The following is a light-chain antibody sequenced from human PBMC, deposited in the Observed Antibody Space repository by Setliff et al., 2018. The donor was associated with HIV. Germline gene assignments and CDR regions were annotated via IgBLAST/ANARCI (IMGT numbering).Light chain of an antibody. CDR1: NIGSKS. CDR3: XVWDTSSDRGV. CDR2: FDS. J-gene: IGLJ3*02. V-gene: IGLV3-21*04. Sequence: SYELTQSPSVSVAPGKTARITVGGYNIGSKSVHWHQQKPAQAPMLVISFDSDRPSGIPERFSGSNSGNTATLTLSRVDAGDEADYYCXVWDTSSDRGVFGGGXKVTVL.